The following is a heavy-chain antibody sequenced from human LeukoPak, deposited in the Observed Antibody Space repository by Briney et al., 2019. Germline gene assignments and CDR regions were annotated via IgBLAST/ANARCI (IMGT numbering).Heavy chain of an antibody. CDR2: IYHSGST. CDR1: GGSISSSNW. J-gene: IGHJ4*02. D-gene: IGHD6-19*01. CDR3: ARAPYSSGLELGDY. Sequence: SETLSLTCAVSGGSISSSNWWSWVRQPPGKGLEWIGEIYHSGSTNYNPSLKSRVTISVDKSKNQFSLKLSSVTAADTAVYYCARAPYSSGLELGDYWGQGTLVTVSS. V-gene: IGHV4-4*02.